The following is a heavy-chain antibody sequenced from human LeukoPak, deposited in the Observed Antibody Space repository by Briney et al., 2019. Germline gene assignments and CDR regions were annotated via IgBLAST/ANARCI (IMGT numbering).Heavy chain of an antibody. CDR2: INWNGGTT. CDR3: ARETGGGSS. D-gene: IGHD2-15*01. CDR1: GFTFSSYG. Sequence: GGSLRLSCAASGFTFSSYGMSWVRQAPGKGLEWVSGINWNGGTTGYADSVKGRFTISRDNAKNSLYLQMNNLRAEDTAFYYCARETGGGSSWGQGTLVTVSS. V-gene: IGHV3-20*04. J-gene: IGHJ5*02.